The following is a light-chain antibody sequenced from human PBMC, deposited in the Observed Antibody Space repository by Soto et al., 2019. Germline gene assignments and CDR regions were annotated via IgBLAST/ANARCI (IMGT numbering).Light chain of an antibody. J-gene: IGKJ1*01. V-gene: IGKV1-5*03. CDR3: QQYKSYSRT. CDR1: ESISSW. Sequence: DIQMTQSPSTLSASVGDRVTIICRASESISSWLAWYQQKPGKAPKLLIYKASNLESGVPSRFSGSGSGTEFTLTISSLQPDDFATYYCQQYKSYSRTFGQGTKVEIK. CDR2: KAS.